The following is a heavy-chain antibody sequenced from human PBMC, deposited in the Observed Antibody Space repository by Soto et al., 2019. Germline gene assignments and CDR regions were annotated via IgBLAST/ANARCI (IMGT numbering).Heavy chain of an antibody. CDR2: IYNSWST. CDR3: ARGDGFNPYYFDY. Sequence: QVQLQESGPGLVKPSETLSLSCTVSGGSVSGGSYYWSWIRQPPGKGLEWIGYIYNSWSTDFNPSLKSRVTISVDTSKNQFSLKVTSVTAADTAVYYCARGDGFNPYYFDYWGQGTLVAVSS. D-gene: IGHD5-12*01. V-gene: IGHV4-61*01. CDR1: GGSVSGGSYY. J-gene: IGHJ4*02.